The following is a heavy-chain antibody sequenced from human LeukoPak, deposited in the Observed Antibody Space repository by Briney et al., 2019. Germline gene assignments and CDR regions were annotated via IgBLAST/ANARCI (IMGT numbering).Heavy chain of an antibody. V-gene: IGHV1-69*05. CDR1: GGTFSSYA. CDR3: ASTDMVMGYYFDY. D-gene: IGHD5-12*01. CDR2: IIPTFGTA. Sequence: SVKVSCKASGGTFSSYAISWVRQAPGQGLEWMGKIIPTFGTANYAQKFQGRVTITTDESTSTAYMELSSLRSEDTAVYYCASTDMVMGYYFDYWGQGTLVTVSS. J-gene: IGHJ4*02.